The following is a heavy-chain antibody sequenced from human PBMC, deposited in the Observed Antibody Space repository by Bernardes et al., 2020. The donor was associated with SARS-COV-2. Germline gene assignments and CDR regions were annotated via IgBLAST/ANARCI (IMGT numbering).Heavy chain of an antibody. J-gene: IGHJ5*02. V-gene: IGHV4-59*01. CDR2: IYYSGST. CDR1: GGSISSYY. D-gene: IGHD6-13*01. CDR3: ARDLGYSSHWFDP. Sequence: SETLSLTCTVSGGSISSYYWSWIRQPPGKGLEWIGYIYYSGSTNYNPSLKSRVTISVDTSKNQFSLKLSSVTAADTAVYYCARDLGYSSHWFDPWGQGTLVTVSS.